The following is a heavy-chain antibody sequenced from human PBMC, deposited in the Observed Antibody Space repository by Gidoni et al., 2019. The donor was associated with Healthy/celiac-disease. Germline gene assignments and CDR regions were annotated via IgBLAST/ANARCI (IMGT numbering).Heavy chain of an antibody. V-gene: IGHV3-23*01. CDR2: ISGSGGST. Sequence: EVQLLESGGGLVQPGGSLRLSCAASGFTFSSDAMSWVRQAPGKGLEWVSAISGSGGSTYYADSVKGRFTISRDNSKNTLYLQMNSLRAEDTAVYYCAKGLVWFGESPDYWGQGTLVTVSS. J-gene: IGHJ4*02. D-gene: IGHD3-10*01. CDR1: GFTFSSDA. CDR3: AKGLVWFGESPDY.